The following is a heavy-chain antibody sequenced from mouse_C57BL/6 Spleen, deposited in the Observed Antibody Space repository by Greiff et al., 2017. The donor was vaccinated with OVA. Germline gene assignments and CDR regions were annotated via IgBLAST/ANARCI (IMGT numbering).Heavy chain of an antibody. Sequence: EVHLVESEGGLVQPGSSMKLSCTASGFTFSDYYMAWVRQVPEKGLEWVANINYDGSSTYYLDSLKSRFIISRDNAKNILYLQMSSLKSEDTATYYCARDIVDGYFDYWGQGTTLTVSS. V-gene: IGHV5-16*01. CDR1: GFTFSDYY. CDR2: INYDGSST. CDR3: ARDIVDGYFDY. J-gene: IGHJ2*01. D-gene: IGHD2-3*01.